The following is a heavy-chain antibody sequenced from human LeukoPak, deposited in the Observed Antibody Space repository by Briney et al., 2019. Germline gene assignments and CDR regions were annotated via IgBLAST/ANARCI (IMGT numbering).Heavy chain of an antibody. V-gene: IGHV3-74*01. D-gene: IGHD2-2*01. CDR3: ARGTPSRSVDY. J-gene: IGHJ4*02. CDR2: INSDGSST. CDR1: GFTFSSYW. Sequence: GGSLRLSCAASGFTFSSYWMHWVRQAPGKGLVWVSQINSDGSSTSYADSVKGRFTISRDNAKNTLYLQMNSLRAEDTAVYYCARGTPSRSVDYWGQGTLVTVSS.